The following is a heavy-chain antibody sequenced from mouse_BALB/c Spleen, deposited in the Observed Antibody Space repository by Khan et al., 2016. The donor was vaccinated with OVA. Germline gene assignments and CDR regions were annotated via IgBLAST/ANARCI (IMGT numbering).Heavy chain of an antibody. V-gene: IGHV3-2*02. CDR2: ISYSGST. Sequence: EVQPQESGPGLVKPSQSLSLTCTVTGYSITSNYAWNWIRQFPGNKLEWMGYISYSGSTSYNPSLKSRISINRDTSKNQFFLQLSSVTTEDTATYYCARGNYYGYAMDYWGQGTSVTVSS. J-gene: IGHJ4*01. CDR1: GYSITSNYA. D-gene: IGHD1-1*01. CDR3: ARGNYYGYAMDY.